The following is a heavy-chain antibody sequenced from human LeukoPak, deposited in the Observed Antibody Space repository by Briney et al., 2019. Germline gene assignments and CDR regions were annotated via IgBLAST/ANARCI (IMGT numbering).Heavy chain of an antibody. D-gene: IGHD2-2*01. CDR2: IYPGDSDT. Sequence: GESLKISCKGSGYSFTSYWIGWVRQMPGKGLEWMGIIYPGDSDTGYSPSFQGQVTISADKSISTAYLQWSSLKASDTAMYYCARAQADCSSTSCYDYPDYWGQGTLVTVSS. CDR3: ARAQADCSSTSCYDYPDY. V-gene: IGHV5-51*01. J-gene: IGHJ4*02. CDR1: GYSFTSYW.